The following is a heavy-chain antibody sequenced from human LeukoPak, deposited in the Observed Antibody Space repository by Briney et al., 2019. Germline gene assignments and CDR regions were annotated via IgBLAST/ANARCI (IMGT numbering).Heavy chain of an antibody. CDR2: IYYSGST. CDR3: ARKGVELDY. Sequence: SETLSLTCTVSGGSISSYYWSWIRQPPGKGLEWIGYIYYSGSTNYNPSLKSPVTMSIDTSNNQFSLKLSSVTAADTAVYYCARKGVELDYWGQGILVTVSS. J-gene: IGHJ4*02. V-gene: IGHV4-59*01. D-gene: IGHD1-1*01. CDR1: GGSISSYY.